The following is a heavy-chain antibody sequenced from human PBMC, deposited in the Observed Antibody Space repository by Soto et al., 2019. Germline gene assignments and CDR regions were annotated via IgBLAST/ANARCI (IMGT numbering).Heavy chain of an antibody. CDR3: ARVLYYGSGSYSPYGMDV. J-gene: IGHJ6*02. Sequence: QGQLVQSGAEVKKPGSSVKVYCKNSGVSFNNNGIGWVRQAPGHGLEWMGGVSPPFRTSNYARKFQGRISITADASTGTVNMELSSLTSEDTAQYYCARVLYYGSGSYSPYGMDVWGQGTTVTVSS. V-gene: IGHV1-69*01. CDR1: GVSFNNNG. CDR2: VSPPFRTS. D-gene: IGHD3-10*01.